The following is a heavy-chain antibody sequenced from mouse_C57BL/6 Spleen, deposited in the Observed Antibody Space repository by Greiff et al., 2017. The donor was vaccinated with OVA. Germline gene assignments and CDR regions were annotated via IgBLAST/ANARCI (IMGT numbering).Heavy chain of an antibody. Sequence: VQLQESGAELVKPGASVKMSCKASGYTFTTYPIEWMKQNHGKSLEWIGNFHPYNDDTKYNEKFKGKATLTVEKSSSTVYLELSRLTSDDSAVYYCARGLWDGYSYYAMDYWGQGTSVTVSS. CDR2: FHPYNDDT. J-gene: IGHJ4*01. CDR3: ARGLWDGYSYYAMDY. D-gene: IGHD2-3*01. V-gene: IGHV1-47*01. CDR1: GYTFTTYP.